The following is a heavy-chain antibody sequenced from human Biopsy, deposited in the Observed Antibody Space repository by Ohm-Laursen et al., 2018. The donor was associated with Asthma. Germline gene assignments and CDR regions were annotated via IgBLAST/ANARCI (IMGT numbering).Heavy chain of an antibody. J-gene: IGHJ1*01. CDR3: ARTFHFWSPYHAEHYQL. CDR2: IKYDGSEN. V-gene: IGHV3-7*01. D-gene: IGHD3-3*02. Sequence: SLRLSCTASGFTFGDYCMSWARQVTGRGLEWVANIKYDGSENNHVDSLKGRFTISRDNAKNSLYLQMNSLRAEDTAVYYCARTFHFWSPYHAEHYQLWGQGALVTVSS. CDR1: GFTFGDYC.